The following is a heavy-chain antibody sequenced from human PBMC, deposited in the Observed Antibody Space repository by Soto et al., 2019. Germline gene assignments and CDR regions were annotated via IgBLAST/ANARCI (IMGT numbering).Heavy chain of an antibody. D-gene: IGHD3-10*01. J-gene: IGHJ4*02. CDR1: GGSISSGGYY. CDR3: ARFGGLWSPYYFDY. Sequence: SSETLSLTCTVSGGSISSGGYYWSWIRQHPGKGLEWIGYIYHSGSTYYNPSLKSRVTISVDRSKNQFSLKLSSVTAADTAVYYCARFGGLWSPYYFDYWGQGTLVTVSS. CDR2: IYHSGST. V-gene: IGHV4-30-2*01.